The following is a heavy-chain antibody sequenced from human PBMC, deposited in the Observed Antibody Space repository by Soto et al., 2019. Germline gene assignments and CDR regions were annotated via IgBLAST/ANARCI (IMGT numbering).Heavy chain of an antibody. CDR1: GYSFTTYW. CDR2: IYPGDSDT. V-gene: IGHV5-51*01. J-gene: IGHJ6*02. CDR3: ARLDSKSFRAFYYYYGMDV. D-gene: IGHD6-13*01. Sequence: GESLKISCKGSGYSFTTYWIGWVRQMPGKGLEWMGIIYPGDSDTRCSPSFQGQVTISADKSISTAYLQWSSLKASDTAMYYCARLDSKSFRAFYYYYGMDVWGQGTTVTVSS.